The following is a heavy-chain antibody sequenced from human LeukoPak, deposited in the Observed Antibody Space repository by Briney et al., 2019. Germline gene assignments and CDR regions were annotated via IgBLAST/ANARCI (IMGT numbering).Heavy chain of an antibody. V-gene: IGHV3-23*01. CDR3: ARDRSGIAAAGHYFDY. CDR1: GFTFSSYA. CDR2: ISGSGGST. J-gene: IGHJ4*02. Sequence: GGSLRLSCAASGFTFSSYAMSWVRQAPGKGLEWDSAISGSGGSTYYADSVKGRFTLSRDNAKNSLYLQMNSLRAEDTAVYYCARDRSGIAAAGHYFDYWGQGTLVTVSS. D-gene: IGHD6-13*01.